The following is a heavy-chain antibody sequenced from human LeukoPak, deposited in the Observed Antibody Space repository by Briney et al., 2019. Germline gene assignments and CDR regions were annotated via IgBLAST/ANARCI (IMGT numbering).Heavy chain of an antibody. CDR3: ARGPFDKGGSMRFFDY. Sequence: PWASVKVSCKASGGTFSSYAISWVRQAPGQGLEWMGGIIPIFGTANYAQKFQGRVTITADESTSTAYMELSSLRSEDTAVYYCARGPFDKGGSMRFFDYWGQGTLVTVSS. D-gene: IGHD3-9*01. CDR2: IIPIFGTA. CDR1: GGTFSSYA. J-gene: IGHJ4*02. V-gene: IGHV1-69*13.